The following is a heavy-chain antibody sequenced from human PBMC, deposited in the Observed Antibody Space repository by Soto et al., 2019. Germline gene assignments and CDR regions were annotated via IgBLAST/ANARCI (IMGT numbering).Heavy chain of an antibody. CDR2: ISYDGSNK. Sequence: GGSLRLSCAASGFTFSSYAMHWVRQAPGKGLEWVAVISYDGSNKYYADSVKGRFTISRDNSKNTLYLQMNSLRAEDTAVYYCARDPPVVTDYSYYYGMDVWGQGTTVTVSS. CDR3: ARDPPVVTDYSYYYGMDV. V-gene: IGHV3-30-3*01. CDR1: GFTFSSYA. D-gene: IGHD2-15*01. J-gene: IGHJ6*02.